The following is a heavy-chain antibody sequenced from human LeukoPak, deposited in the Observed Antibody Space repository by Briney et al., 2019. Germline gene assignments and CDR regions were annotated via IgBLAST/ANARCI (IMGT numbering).Heavy chain of an antibody. CDR2: ISGSGGST. CDR1: AFTFNTYA. Sequence: PGGSLRLSCAASAFTFNTYAMSWVRQAPGKGLEWVSAISGSGGSTYYADSVKGRFTISRDNSKNTLYLRMNNLRAEDTAVYYCAKLVVLRYFNGAFDIWGQGTVVTVSS. D-gene: IGHD3-9*01. V-gene: IGHV3-23*01. J-gene: IGHJ3*02. CDR3: AKLVVLRYFNGAFDI.